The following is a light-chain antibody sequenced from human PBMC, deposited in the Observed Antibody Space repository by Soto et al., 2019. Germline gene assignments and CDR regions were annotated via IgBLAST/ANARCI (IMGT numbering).Light chain of an antibody. V-gene: IGKV3-20*01. CDR3: QQYGSSRYT. CDR1: QSVSSSY. Sequence: EIVLTQSPATLSLSPGERATLSCRASQSVSSSYLAWYQQKPDQAPRLLVYAASSRATGITDRFSGSGSGTDFTLTISKLEADDFAVYYCQQYGSSRYTFGQGTKLEIK. CDR2: AAS. J-gene: IGKJ2*01.